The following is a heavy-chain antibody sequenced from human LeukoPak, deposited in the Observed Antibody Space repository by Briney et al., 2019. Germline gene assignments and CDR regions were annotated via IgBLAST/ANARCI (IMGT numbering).Heavy chain of an antibody. V-gene: IGHV4-59*01. CDR2: IYYSGST. CDR1: GGSISSYY. D-gene: IGHD1-1*01. J-gene: IGHJ6*02. CDR3: ARDVGYNPSGYYYYYGMDV. Sequence: SETLSLTCTVSGGSISSYYWSWIRQPPGKGLEWIGYIYYSGSTNYNPSLKSRVTISVDTSKNQFSLKLSSVTAADTAVYYCARDVGYNPSGYYYYYGMDVWGQGTTVTGSS.